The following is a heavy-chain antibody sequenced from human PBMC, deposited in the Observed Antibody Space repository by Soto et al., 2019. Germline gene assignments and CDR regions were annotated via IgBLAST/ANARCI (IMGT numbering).Heavy chain of an antibody. CDR3: AHRRYGNDFDY. CDR1: GFSVSTSGLS. D-gene: IGHD1-1*01. Sequence: QITLKESGPTLVKPTRTLTLTCSFSGFSVSTSGLSVAWIRQPPGQALEWLALIYWDDDKRYSPSLQRRLTITKDTSKNQVVLTMTNMDPVDTATYYCAHRRYGNDFDYWGQGTLVTVSS. V-gene: IGHV2-5*02. J-gene: IGHJ4*02. CDR2: IYWDDDK.